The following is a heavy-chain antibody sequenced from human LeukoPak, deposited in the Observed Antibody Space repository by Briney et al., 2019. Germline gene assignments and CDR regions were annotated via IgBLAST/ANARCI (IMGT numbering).Heavy chain of an antibody. J-gene: IGHJ1*01. V-gene: IGHV3-30*04. Sequence: GGSLRLSCAASGFTFSSYAMHWVRQAPGKGLEWVAVISYDGSNKYYADSVKGRFTISRDNSKNTLYLQMNSLRAEDTAVYYCAKDLSSGGPQFYYFQHWGQGTLVTVSS. CDR2: ISYDGSNK. CDR3: AKDLSSGGPQFYYFQH. D-gene: IGHD6-19*01. CDR1: GFTFSSYA.